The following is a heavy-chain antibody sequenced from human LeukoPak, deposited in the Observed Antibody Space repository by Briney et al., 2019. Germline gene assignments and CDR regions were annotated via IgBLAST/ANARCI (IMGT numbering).Heavy chain of an antibody. CDR1: GFTFSSYG. CDR3: ASIVGIAARLAYYYGMDV. Sequence: GGSLRLSCAASGFTFSSYGMHWVRQAPGKGLEWVAVISYDGSNKYYADSVKGRFTISRDNSKNTLYLQMNSLRAEDTAVYYCASIVGIAARLAYYYGMDVWGQGTTVTVSS. D-gene: IGHD6-6*01. J-gene: IGHJ6*02. V-gene: IGHV3-30*03. CDR2: ISYDGSNK.